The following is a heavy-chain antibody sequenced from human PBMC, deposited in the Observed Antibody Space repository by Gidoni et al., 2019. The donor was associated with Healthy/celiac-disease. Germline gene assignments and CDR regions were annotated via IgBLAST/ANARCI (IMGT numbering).Heavy chain of an antibody. CDR1: GFTFSNYG. Sequence: QVQLVESGGGVVQPGRSLRLSCAASGFTFSNYGMHWVRQAPGKGLEWVAIIGYDGSNKYYADSVKGRFTISRDNSKNTLYLQMNSLRAEDTAVYYCARELSKNLPGIDYWGQGTLVTVSS. CDR2: IGYDGSNK. CDR3: ARELSKNLPGIDY. J-gene: IGHJ4*02. V-gene: IGHV3-33*01. D-gene: IGHD3-16*02.